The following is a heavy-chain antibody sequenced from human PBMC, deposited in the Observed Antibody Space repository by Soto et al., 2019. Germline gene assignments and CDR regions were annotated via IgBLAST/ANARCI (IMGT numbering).Heavy chain of an antibody. CDR3: ARGDYIDYFDF. CDR2: IYHSGST. J-gene: IGHJ4*02. V-gene: IGHV4-30-2*06. CDR1: GVSINTGGYS. D-gene: IGHD4-4*01. Sequence: QVQLQESGPGLVKPSQTLSLTCAVSGVSINTGGYSWNWIRQSPGKALEWMGHIYHSGSTYYKPSLKGRITISVDMSNNDFSLEVTSVTPAATAVYFCARGDYIDYFDFWGQGALVTVSS.